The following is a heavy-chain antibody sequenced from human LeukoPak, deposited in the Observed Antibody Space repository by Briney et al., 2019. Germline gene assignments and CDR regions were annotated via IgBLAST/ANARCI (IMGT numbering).Heavy chain of an antibody. J-gene: IGHJ4*02. CDR2: INTSGGST. Sequence: ASVKVSCKASGYTFTSYYMHWVRQAPGQGLEWMGIINTSGGSTSYAQKFQGRVTMTRDTSTSTVYMELSSLRSEDTAVYYCARRPPYSGSYSWFDYWGQGTLVTVSS. CDR1: GYTFTSYY. D-gene: IGHD1-26*01. V-gene: IGHV1-46*01. CDR3: ARRPPYSGSYSWFDY.